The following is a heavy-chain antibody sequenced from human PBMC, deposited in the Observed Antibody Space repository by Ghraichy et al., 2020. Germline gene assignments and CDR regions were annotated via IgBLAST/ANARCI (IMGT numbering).Heavy chain of an antibody. CDR3: ARGSRVVRFCYYDGIDV. CDR2: ITSSSRTT. V-gene: IGHV3-48*02. Sequence: GGSLRLSCVGSGFSFSGYCMNWVRQSPGKGLEWVSYITSSSRTTSYADSVKGRFTISRDNAQNSLYLQMNSLRDEDTAVYYCARGSRVVRFCYYDGIDVWGQGTRVTGSS. CDR1: GFSFSGYC. D-gene: IGHD4-23*01. J-gene: IGHJ6*02.